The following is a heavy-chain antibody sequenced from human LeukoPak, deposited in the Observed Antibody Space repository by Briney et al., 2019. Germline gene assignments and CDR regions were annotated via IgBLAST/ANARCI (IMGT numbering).Heavy chain of an antibody. Sequence: TGGSLRLSCAVSGFSFSDAWMSWVRQTPGKGLEWVGRIESKTDGGTTDYAALVKGRFTISRDDSTNTLYLQMNSLKSEDTAVYYCTTYGSGRKFDYWGQGVLVTVSS. CDR1: GFSFSDAW. V-gene: IGHV3-15*04. CDR3: TTYGSGRKFDY. J-gene: IGHJ4*02. CDR2: IESKTDGGTT. D-gene: IGHD3-10*01.